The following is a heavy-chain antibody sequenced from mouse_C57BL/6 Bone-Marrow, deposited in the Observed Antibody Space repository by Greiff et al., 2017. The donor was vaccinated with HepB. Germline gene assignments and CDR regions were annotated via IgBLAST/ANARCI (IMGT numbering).Heavy chain of an antibody. J-gene: IGHJ3*01. D-gene: IGHD2-5*01. CDR3: ATSNYERFAY. V-gene: IGHV1-64*01. Sequence: QVQLQQPGAELVKPGASVKLSCKASGYTFTSYWMHWVKQRPGQGLEWIGMIDPNSGSTNYNEKFKSKATLTVDKSSSTAYMQLSSLTSEDSAVYYCATSNYERFAYWGQGTLVTVSA. CDR2: IDPNSGST. CDR1: GYTFTSYW.